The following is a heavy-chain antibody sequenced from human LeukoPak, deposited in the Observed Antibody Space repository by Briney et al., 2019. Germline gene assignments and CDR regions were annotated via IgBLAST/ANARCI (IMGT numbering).Heavy chain of an antibody. Sequence: GGSLRLTCAASGFTFSSYGMHWVRQAPGKGLEWVAFIRYDGSNKYYADSVKGRFTISRDNSKNTLYLQMNSLRAEDTAVYYCAKDQVDTAMVLFYFDYWGQGTLVTVSS. CDR2: IRYDGSNK. CDR3: AKDQVDTAMVLFYFDY. D-gene: IGHD5-18*01. V-gene: IGHV3-30*02. CDR1: GFTFSSYG. J-gene: IGHJ4*02.